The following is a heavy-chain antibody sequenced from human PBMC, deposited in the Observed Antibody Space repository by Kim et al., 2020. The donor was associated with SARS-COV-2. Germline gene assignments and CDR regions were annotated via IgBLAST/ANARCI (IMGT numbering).Heavy chain of an antibody. J-gene: IGHJ4*02. CDR1: GFIFSSYG. CDR2: ISYDGSNK. Sequence: GGSLRLSCAASGFIFSSYGMHWVRQAPGKGLEWVALISYDGSNKYHADSVKGRFTISRDNSKNTLYLQMNSLRAEDTAVYYCAKDQGSGLAHWGQGTLVTVSS. CDR3: AKDQGSGLAH. D-gene: IGHD6-19*01. V-gene: IGHV3-30*18.